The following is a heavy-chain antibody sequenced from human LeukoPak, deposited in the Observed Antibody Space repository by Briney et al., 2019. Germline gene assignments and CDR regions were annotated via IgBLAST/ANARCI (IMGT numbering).Heavy chain of an antibody. Sequence: SETLSLTCTVSGGSISSYYWSWIRQPAGKGLEWIGEINHSGSTNYNPSLKSRVTISVDTSKNQFSLKLSSVTAADTAVYYCARGRVTRYNWFDPWGQGTLVTVSS. V-gene: IGHV4-34*01. D-gene: IGHD4-17*01. CDR1: GGSISSYY. CDR2: INHSGST. CDR3: ARGRVTRYNWFDP. J-gene: IGHJ5*02.